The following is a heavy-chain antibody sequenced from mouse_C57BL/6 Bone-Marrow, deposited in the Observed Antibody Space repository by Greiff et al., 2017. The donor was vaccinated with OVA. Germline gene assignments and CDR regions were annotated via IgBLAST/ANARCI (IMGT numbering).Heavy chain of an antibody. Sequence: EVKLMESGEGLVKPGGSLKLSCAASGFTFSSYAMSWVRQTPENRLEWVAYISSGGDYIYYADTVKGRFTISRDNARNTLYLQMSSLKSEDTAMYYCTRDRVRIDMDYWGQGTSVTVSS. CDR2: ISSGGDYI. D-gene: IGHD2-13*01. J-gene: IGHJ4*01. CDR1: GFTFSSYA. V-gene: IGHV5-9-1*02. CDR3: TRDRVRIDMDY.